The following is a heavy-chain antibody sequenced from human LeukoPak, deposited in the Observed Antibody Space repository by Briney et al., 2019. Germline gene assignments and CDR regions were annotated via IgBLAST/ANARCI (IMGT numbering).Heavy chain of an antibody. V-gene: IGHV3-30*18. CDR2: ISDDGSNK. D-gene: IGHD4-17*01. CDR3: AKDRTDDYGDHPHYYYSGTDV. J-gene: IGHJ6*02. Sequence: GRSLRLSCAASGFTFSSYGMHWVRQAPGKGLEWVAVISDDGSNKYYADSVKGRFTISRDNSKNTMYLQMNSLRAEDTAVYYCAKDRTDDYGDHPHYYYSGTDVWGQGTTVTVSS. CDR1: GFTFSSYG.